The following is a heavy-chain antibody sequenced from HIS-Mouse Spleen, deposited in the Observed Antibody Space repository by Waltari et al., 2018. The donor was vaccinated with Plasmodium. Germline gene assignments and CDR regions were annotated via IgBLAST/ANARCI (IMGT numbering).Heavy chain of an antibody. J-gene: IGHJ3*02. CDR3: ARVGRRIWGAFDI. CDR1: GGSISSYY. D-gene: IGHD3-16*01. Sequence: QVQLQESGPGLVKPSETLSHTCTVSGGSISSYYWSWFRQPPGKGLEWIGYIYYRGSTNYNPSLKSRVTVSVDTSKNQFSLRRSSVTAADTAVYYCARVGRRIWGAFDIWGQGTMVTVSS. V-gene: IGHV4-59*01. CDR2: IYYRGST.